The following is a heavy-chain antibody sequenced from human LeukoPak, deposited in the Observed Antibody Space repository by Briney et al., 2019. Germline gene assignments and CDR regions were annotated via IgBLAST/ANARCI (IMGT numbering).Heavy chain of an antibody. V-gene: IGHV3-73*01. CDR3: ARQTGAAIPFVY. Sequence: GGSLKLSCEASGFTFSGSAMHWVRQASGKGLEWLGHIKSKGNSHATAYAASLKGRFNISRDDSKNTAYLQSNNLETEDTAMYYCARQTGAAIPFVYWGQGTLVTVSS. CDR2: IKSKGNSHAT. CDR1: GFTFSGSA. D-gene: IGHD6-13*01. J-gene: IGHJ4*02.